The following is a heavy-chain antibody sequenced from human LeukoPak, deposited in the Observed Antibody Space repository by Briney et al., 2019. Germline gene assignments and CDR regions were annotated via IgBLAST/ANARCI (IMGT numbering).Heavy chain of an antibody. D-gene: IGHD1-7*01. CDR2: ISSSSSTI. V-gene: IGHV3-48*04. Sequence: GGSLRLSCAASGFTFSSYRMNWVRQAPGKGLEWVSDISSSSSTIYYADSVKGRFTISRDNAKNSLYLQMNSLRAEDTAVYYCAREVDLELRLDPWGQGTLVTVSS. CDR1: GFTFSSYR. CDR3: AREVDLELRLDP. J-gene: IGHJ5*02.